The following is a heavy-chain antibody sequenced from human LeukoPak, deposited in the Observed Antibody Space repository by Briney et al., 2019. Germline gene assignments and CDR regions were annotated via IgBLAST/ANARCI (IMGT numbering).Heavy chain of an antibody. Sequence: GASVKVSCKASGYTFTSYYMHWVRQAPGQGLEWMGINNPSGGSTSYAQKFQGRVTMTRDTSTSTVYMELSSLRSEDSAVYYCARTITAAGGAFDIWGQGTMVTVSS. CDR2: NNPSGGST. CDR3: ARTITAAGGAFDI. V-gene: IGHV1-46*01. CDR1: GYTFTSYY. D-gene: IGHD6-13*01. J-gene: IGHJ3*02.